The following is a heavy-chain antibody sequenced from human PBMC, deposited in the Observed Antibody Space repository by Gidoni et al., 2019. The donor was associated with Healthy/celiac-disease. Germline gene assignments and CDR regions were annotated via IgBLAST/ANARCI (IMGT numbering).Heavy chain of an antibody. J-gene: IGHJ1*01. CDR3: ARGGVGAGGGIFQH. CDR1: GFTFSSYA. D-gene: IGHD1-26*01. Sequence: QVQLVESGGGVVQPGRSLRLSCAAPGFTFSSYAMHWVRQAPGKGLEWVAVRSYDGSNKYYADSVKGRFTISRDNSKNTLYLQMNSLRAEDTAVYYCARGGVGAGGGIFQHWGQGTLVTVSS. CDR2: RSYDGSNK. V-gene: IGHV3-30-3*01.